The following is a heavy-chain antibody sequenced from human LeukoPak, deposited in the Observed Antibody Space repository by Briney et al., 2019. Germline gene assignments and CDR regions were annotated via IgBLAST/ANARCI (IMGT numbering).Heavy chain of an antibody. CDR1: GGSISSGSYY. CDR2: IYTSGST. Sequence: KPSQTLSLTCTVSGGSISSGSYYWSWIRQPAGKGLEWIGRIYTSGSTNYNPSLKSRVTISVDTSKNQFSLKLSSVTAADTAVYYCARPPPVLAGGSYMDVWGKGTTATVSS. V-gene: IGHV4-61*02. D-gene: IGHD3-3*02. CDR3: ARPPPVLAGGSYMDV. J-gene: IGHJ6*03.